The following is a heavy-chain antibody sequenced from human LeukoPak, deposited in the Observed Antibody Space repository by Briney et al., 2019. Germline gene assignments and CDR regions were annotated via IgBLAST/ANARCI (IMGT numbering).Heavy chain of an antibody. Sequence: GESLRISCQGSGYNFATYWIVWVRQMPGKGLEWMGIIYPGNSHTRYSPSFQGQVTISADTSISTAYLHWSSLQSSDTAMYYCAKFHATWYGDTWGQGTLVTVSS. D-gene: IGHD6-13*01. CDR2: IYPGNSHT. V-gene: IGHV5-51*01. CDR1: GYNFATYW. J-gene: IGHJ4*02. CDR3: AKFHATWYGDT.